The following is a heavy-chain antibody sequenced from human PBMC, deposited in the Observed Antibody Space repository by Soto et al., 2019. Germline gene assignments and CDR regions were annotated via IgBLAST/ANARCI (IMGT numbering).Heavy chain of an antibody. D-gene: IGHD6-13*01. Sequence: SETLSLTCAVYGGSFSGYYWSWIRQSPGKGLEWIGEINHSGSTNYNPSLKSRVTISVDTSKNQFSLKLSSVTAADTAVYYCARDAAAGYDYWGQGTLVTVSS. CDR2: INHSGST. J-gene: IGHJ4*02. V-gene: IGHV4-34*01. CDR3: ARDAAAGYDY. CDR1: GGSFSGYY.